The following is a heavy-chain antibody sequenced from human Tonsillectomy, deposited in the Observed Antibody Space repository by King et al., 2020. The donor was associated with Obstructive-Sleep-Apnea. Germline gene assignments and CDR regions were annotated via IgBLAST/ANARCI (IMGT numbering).Heavy chain of an antibody. CDR2: INAGNGNT. CDR1: GYTFTSYA. Sequence: VQLVQSGAEVKKPGASVKVSCKASGYTFTSYAMHWVRQAPGQRLEWMGWINAGNGNTKYSQKFQGRVTLTRDTSASTAYMELSSLRSEDTAVYYCARNRGYSYGLDYWGQGTLVTVSS. V-gene: IGHV1-3*01. D-gene: IGHD5-18*01. J-gene: IGHJ4*02. CDR3: ARNRGYSYGLDY.